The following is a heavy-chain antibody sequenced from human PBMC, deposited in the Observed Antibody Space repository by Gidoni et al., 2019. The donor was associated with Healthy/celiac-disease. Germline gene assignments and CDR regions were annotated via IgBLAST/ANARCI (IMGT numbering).Heavy chain of an antibody. CDR2: ISGSGGST. D-gene: IGHD2-2*01. Sequence: EVQLLESGGGLVQPGGSLRLSCAASGFTFSSYALSWVRQAPGKGLEWVSAISGSGGSTYYADSVKGRFTISRDNSKNTLYLQMNSLRAEDTAVYYCAKGPGVVPAAIGLYNWFDPWGQGTLVTVSS. J-gene: IGHJ5*02. V-gene: IGHV3-23*01. CDR3: AKGPGVVPAAIGLYNWFDP. CDR1: GFTFSSYA.